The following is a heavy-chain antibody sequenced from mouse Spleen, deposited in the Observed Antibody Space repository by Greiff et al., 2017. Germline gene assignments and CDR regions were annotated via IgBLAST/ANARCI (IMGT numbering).Heavy chain of an antibody. CDR2: IWSDGST. Sequence: VKLVESGPGLVAPSQSLSITCTVSGFSLTNYAVHWVRQSPGKGLEWLGVIWSDGSTDYNAAFISRLSISKDNSKSQVFFKMNSLQADDTAIYYCARKGAGTYYFDYWGQGTTLTVSS. J-gene: IGHJ2*01. V-gene: IGHV2-4-1*01. CDR1: GFSLTNYA. D-gene: IGHD4-1*01. CDR3: ARKGAGTYYFDY.